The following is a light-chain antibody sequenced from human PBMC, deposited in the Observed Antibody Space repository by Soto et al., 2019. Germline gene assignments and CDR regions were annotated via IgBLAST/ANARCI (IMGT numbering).Light chain of an antibody. Sequence: DIQMTQSPSTLSESVGDRVTITCRASQSISSWLAWYKQKPGKAPKLLIYDASSLESGVPSRFSGSGSGKEFTLTSSSLQPDDFATYYCKQYNSYPWTFGQGTKVEIK. J-gene: IGKJ1*01. V-gene: IGKV1-5*01. CDR2: DAS. CDR1: QSISSW. CDR3: KQYNSYPWT.